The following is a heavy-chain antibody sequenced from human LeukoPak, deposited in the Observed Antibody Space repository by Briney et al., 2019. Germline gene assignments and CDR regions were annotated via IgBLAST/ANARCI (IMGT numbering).Heavy chain of an antibody. D-gene: IGHD2-2*01. CDR1: GDSVSSNSVT. CDR3: ARRLTQYDCFDP. CDR2: TYYRSTRYN. V-gene: IGHV6-1*01. Sequence: SQTLSLTCAISGDSVSSNSVTWNWTRQSPSRGLEWLGRTYYRSTRYNDYAVSVRGRITVNPDTSKNQFSLHLNSVTPEDTAVYYCARRLTQYDCFDPWGQGILVTVSS. J-gene: IGHJ5*02.